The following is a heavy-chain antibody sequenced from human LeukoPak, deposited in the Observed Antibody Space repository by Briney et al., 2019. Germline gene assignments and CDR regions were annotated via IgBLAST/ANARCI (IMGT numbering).Heavy chain of an antibody. D-gene: IGHD5-24*01. Sequence: PGGSLRLSCAASGFTFSSYAMHWVRQAPGKGLEWVAVISYDGSNKYYADSVKGRFTISRDNSKNTLYLQMNSLRAEDTAVYYCAGGGGRWLQPAVELNIDYWGQGTLVTVSS. CDR3: AGGGGRWLQPAVELNIDY. J-gene: IGHJ4*02. V-gene: IGHV3-30*04. CDR1: GFTFSSYA. CDR2: ISYDGSNK.